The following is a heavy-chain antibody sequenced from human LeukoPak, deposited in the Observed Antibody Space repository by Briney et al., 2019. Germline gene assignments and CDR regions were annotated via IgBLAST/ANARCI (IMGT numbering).Heavy chain of an antibody. D-gene: IGHD6-6*01. J-gene: IGHJ4*02. CDR1: GFTFGDYA. V-gene: IGHV3-49*05. CDR2: IRSKAYGGTT. Sequence: KTGGSLRLSCTASGFTFGDYAMSWFRQAPGKGLEWVGFIRSKAYGGTTEYAASVKGRFTISRDDSKSIAYLQMNSLKTEDTAVYYCTRVGQLGHIDYWGQGTLVTVSS. CDR3: TRVGQLGHIDY.